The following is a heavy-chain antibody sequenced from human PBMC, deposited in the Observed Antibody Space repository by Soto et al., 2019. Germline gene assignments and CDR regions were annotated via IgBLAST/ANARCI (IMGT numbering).Heavy chain of an antibody. J-gene: IGHJ4*02. V-gene: IGHV3-7*03. D-gene: IGHD6-19*01. CDR2: IKQDGSEK. Sequence: LRLSCATSGFTFSSYWMSWVRQAPGKGLEWVANIKQDGSEKYYVDSVKGRFTISRDNAKHSLYLQLNSLRAEDTAMYYCARDFGGGRAVAGVGFYYWGQGTLVTVSS. CDR1: GFTFSSYW. CDR3: ARDFGGGRAVAGVGFYY.